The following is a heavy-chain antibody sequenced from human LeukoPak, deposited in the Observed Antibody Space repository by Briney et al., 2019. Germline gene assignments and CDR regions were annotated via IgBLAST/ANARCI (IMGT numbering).Heavy chain of an antibody. Sequence: PGGSLRLSCAASGFTFSSYAMSWVRQAPGKGLEWVSAISGSGGSTYYADSVKGRFTISRDNSKNTLYLQMNSLRVGDTAVYYCAKVIGGSSAYDALDIWGQGTMVTVSS. CDR3: AKVIGGSSAYDALDI. V-gene: IGHV3-23*01. J-gene: IGHJ3*02. CDR1: GFTFSSYA. D-gene: IGHD6-6*01. CDR2: ISGSGGST.